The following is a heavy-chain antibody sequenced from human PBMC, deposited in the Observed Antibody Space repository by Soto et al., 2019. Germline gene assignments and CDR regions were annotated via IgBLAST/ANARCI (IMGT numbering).Heavy chain of an antibody. CDR2: FDGSVGHT. J-gene: IGHJ6*02. CDR1: GFTFSRYA. Sequence: GSLRLSCAASGFTFSRYAVSWVRQAPGKGLEWVSVFDGSVGHTYYANSVKGRFAISSDNSKNTLFLQMNSLKAEDTAVYYCARDRGYDAHDYYYNAMDVWGQGTTVTVSS. D-gene: IGHD3-10*01. CDR3: ARDRGYDAHDYYYNAMDV. V-gene: IGHV3-23*01.